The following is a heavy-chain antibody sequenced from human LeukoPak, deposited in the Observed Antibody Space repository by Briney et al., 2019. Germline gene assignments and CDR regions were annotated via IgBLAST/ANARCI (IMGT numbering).Heavy chain of an antibody. CDR1: GFTFSSYA. Sequence: GGSLRLSCAASGFTFSSYAMSWVRQAPGKGLEWVSAISGSGGSTYYADSVKGRFTIARDNSKNTLYLQMNSLRAEDTAVYYYAKDLRLWFGELLSLFDYWGQGTLVTVSS. D-gene: IGHD3-10*01. V-gene: IGHV3-23*01. CDR2: ISGSGGST. CDR3: AKDLRLWFGELLSLFDY. J-gene: IGHJ4*02.